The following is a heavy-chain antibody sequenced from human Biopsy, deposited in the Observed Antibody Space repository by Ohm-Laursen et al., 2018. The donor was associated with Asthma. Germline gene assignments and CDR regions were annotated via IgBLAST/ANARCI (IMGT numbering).Heavy chain of an antibody. CDR1: GFTFSSYG. V-gene: IGHV3-30*03. D-gene: IGHD5-12*01. CDR3: SSDRGESGYDFGRYDY. J-gene: IGHJ4*02. CDR2: ISYDGSNK. Sequence: SLRLSCAASGFTFSSYGMHWVRQAPGKGLEWVAVISYDGSNKYYADSVKGRFTISRDNAKNSLYLQMNSLRAEDTAVYYCSSDRGESGYDFGRYDYWGQGTLVTVSS.